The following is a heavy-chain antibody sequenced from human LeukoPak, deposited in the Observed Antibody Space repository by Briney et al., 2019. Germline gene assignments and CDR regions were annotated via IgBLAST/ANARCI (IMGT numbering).Heavy chain of an antibody. CDR3: ARAPLYSGSWYARYYYYYGMDV. V-gene: IGHV1-18*01. D-gene: IGHD6-13*01. CDR2: TSAYNGNT. J-gene: IGHJ6*02. Sequence: ASMKVSCKASGYTFTSYGISWVRQAPGQGLEWMGWTSAYNGNTNYAQKLQGRVTMTTDTSTSTAYMELRSLRSDDTAVYYCARAPLYSGSWYARYYYYYGMDVWGQGTTVTVSS. CDR1: GYTFTSYG.